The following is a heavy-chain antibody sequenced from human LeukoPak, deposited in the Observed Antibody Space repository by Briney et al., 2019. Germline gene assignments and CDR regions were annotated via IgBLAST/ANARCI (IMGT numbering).Heavy chain of an antibody. D-gene: IGHD2-15*01. CDR3: ARDSRVVARFDS. CDR2: ISSSSSYI. Sequence: GGSLRLSCAASGFTFSSYSMNWVRQAPGKGLEWVSSISSSSSYIYYADSVKGRFTISRDNAKNSLYLQMHSLRTEDTAVYYCARDSRVVARFDSWGQGTLVTVSS. J-gene: IGHJ4*02. CDR1: GFTFSSYS. V-gene: IGHV3-21*01.